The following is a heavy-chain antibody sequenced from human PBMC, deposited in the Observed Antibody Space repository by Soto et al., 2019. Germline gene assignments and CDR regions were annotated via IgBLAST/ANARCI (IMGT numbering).Heavy chain of an antibody. J-gene: IGHJ5*02. CDR3: ARGHIWFDP. CDR2: ISHDGSNK. CDR1: GFPFSRYE. D-gene: IGHD2-21*01. Sequence: PGGSLRLSCAASGFPFSRYEIHWVRQVPGRGLEWVALISHDGSNKYYVDSVKGRFIISRDNSKNTVYLQMNSLRTEDTALYYCARGHIWFDPWGQGTLVTVSS. V-gene: IGHV3-30*03.